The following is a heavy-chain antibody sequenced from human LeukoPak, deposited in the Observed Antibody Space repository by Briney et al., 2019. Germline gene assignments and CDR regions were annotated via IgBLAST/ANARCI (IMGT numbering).Heavy chain of an antibody. CDR1: GFTFSGSA. V-gene: IGHV3-73*01. CDR2: IGSKANSYAT. J-gene: IGHJ3*02. Sequence: PGGSLKLSCAASGFTFSGSAMHWVRQASGKGLEWVGRIGSKANSYATTYAASVKGRFTISRDDTKNTAYLQMNSLKTEDTAVYYCTTLGESSGYSDAFDIWGQGTKVTVSS. CDR3: TTLGESSGYSDAFDI. D-gene: IGHD3-22*01.